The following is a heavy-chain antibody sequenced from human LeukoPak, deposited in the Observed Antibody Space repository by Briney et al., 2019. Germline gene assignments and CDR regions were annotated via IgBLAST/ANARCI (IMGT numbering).Heavy chain of an antibody. D-gene: IGHD3-10*01. J-gene: IGHJ6*02. CDR1: GFTFSSYA. V-gene: IGHV3-23*01. Sequence: GGSLRLSCAASGFTFSSYAMSWVHQAPGKGLEWVSAISGSGGSTYYADSVKGRFTISRDNSKNTLYLQMNSLRAEDTAVYYCAKGHIVLLWFGETYGMDVWGQGTTVTVSS. CDR2: ISGSGGST. CDR3: AKGHIVLLWFGETYGMDV.